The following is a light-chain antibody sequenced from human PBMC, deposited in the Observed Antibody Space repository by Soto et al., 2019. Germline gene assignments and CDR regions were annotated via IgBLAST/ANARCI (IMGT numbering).Light chain of an antibody. CDR1: QTISSW. CDR2: DAS. CDR3: QQYNSSPLT. V-gene: IGKV1-5*01. J-gene: IGKJ4*01. Sequence: DIQRTQSPSTLSASVRDRVSITCRASQTISSWLAWYQQKPGRAPKLLIYDASSLESGVPSRFSGNGSGTEFTLTITSLQPDDFATYYCQQYNSSPLTFGGGTKVDIK.